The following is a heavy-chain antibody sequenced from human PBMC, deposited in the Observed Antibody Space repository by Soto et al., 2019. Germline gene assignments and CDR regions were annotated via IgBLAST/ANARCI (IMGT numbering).Heavy chain of an antibody. CDR3: AKGVAIVAARRTVYLYKAMDV. CDR2: INPNSGDT. J-gene: IGHJ6*02. V-gene: IGHV1-2*02. D-gene: IGHD5-12*01. Sequence: GDSVKFSCKASGYTFTGYYVHWGRQAPGQGLERMGWINPNSGDTYLAQRFQGRVTMNRDTSIGTAYMELRGLTSDDTAEYYCAKGVAIVAARRTVYLYKAMDVPGDATTVIV. CDR1: GYTFTGYY.